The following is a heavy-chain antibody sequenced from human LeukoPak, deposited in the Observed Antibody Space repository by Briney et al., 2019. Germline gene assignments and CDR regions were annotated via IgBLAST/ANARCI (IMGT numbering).Heavy chain of an antibody. CDR1: GFTFSDYY. Sequence: GGSLRLSCAASGFTFSDYYMSWIRQAPGKGLEWVSYISSSGSTIYYADSVKGRFTISRDNAKNSLYLQMNSLRAEDTAVYYCARVEYSSSSASLFDYWGQGTLVTVSS. D-gene: IGHD6-6*01. J-gene: IGHJ4*02. CDR3: ARVEYSSSSASLFDY. V-gene: IGHV3-11*04. CDR2: ISSSGSTI.